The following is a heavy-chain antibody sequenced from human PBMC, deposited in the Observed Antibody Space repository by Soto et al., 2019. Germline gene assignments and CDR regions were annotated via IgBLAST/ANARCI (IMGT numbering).Heavy chain of an antibody. J-gene: IGHJ4*02. D-gene: IGHD6-13*01. V-gene: IGHV6-1*01. Sequence: SQTLSLTCAISGDSVSSNSAAWNWFRQSPSRGLEWLGRTFYRSTWYNDYAASVRSRMTINPDTSKNQFSLQLNSVTPEDTAVYFCARDTGSSWSTFDYWGQGTLVTVSS. CDR2: TFYRSTWYN. CDR1: GDSVSSNSAA. CDR3: ARDTGSSWSTFDY.